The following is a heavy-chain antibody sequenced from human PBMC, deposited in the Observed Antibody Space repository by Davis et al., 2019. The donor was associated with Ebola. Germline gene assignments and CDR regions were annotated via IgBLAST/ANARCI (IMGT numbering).Heavy chain of an antibody. CDR1: EFTFSTYA. V-gene: IGHV3-30-3*01. Sequence: GESLKIPCAAPEFTFSTYAMHWVRQATGKGLEWVAFISTDGTNKYYADSVKGRFTISRDNSKNKLYLQMNSLRAEDTAVYYCARDLKGWFDPWGQGTLVTVSS. J-gene: IGHJ5*02. CDR2: ISTDGTNK. CDR3: ARDLKGWFDP.